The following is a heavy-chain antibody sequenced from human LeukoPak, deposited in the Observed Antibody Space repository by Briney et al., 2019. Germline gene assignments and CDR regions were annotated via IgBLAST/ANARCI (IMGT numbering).Heavy chain of an antibody. CDR1: GFTFSAHW. J-gene: IGHJ4*02. CDR2: IQEDGNAK. V-gene: IGHV3-7*01. CDR3: ARATYGEQLLFES. D-gene: IGHD6-6*01. Sequence: GGSLRLSCAASGFTFSAHWMSWVRQAPGKGLKWVANIQEDGNAKNYVASVEGRFTISRDNAKNSLYLQMNRLRAEDTAMYYCARATYGEQLLFESWGQGTLVTVSS.